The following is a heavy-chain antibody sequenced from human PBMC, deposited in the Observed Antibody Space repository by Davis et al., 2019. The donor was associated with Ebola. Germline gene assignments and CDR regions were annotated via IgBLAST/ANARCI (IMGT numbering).Heavy chain of an antibody. Sequence: PGGSLRLSCAASGFTFSSYSMNWVRQAPGKGLEWVSSISSSSSYIYYADSVKGRFTISRDNAKNSLYLQMNSLRAEDTAVYYCARDSMGITMIDKFDYWGQGTLVTVSS. D-gene: IGHD3-22*01. CDR2: ISSSSSYI. J-gene: IGHJ4*02. CDR3: ARDSMGITMIDKFDY. V-gene: IGHV3-21*01. CDR1: GFTFSSYS.